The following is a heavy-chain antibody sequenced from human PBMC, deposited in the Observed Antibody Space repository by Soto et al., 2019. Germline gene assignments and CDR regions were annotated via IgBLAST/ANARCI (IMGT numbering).Heavy chain of an antibody. CDR1: GFTFSTYA. Sequence: QVQLVESGGGVVQPGTSLRLSCAASGFTFSTYAMHWVRQAPGKGLEWVAVISNDGSQQYYIDSVKGRFTIPRDNSKNTLYLQMNSLRPDDTAVYYCAKDAGSYGTFDYWGQRTLVTVSS. D-gene: IGHD1-26*01. J-gene: IGHJ4*02. CDR3: AKDAGSYGTFDY. CDR2: ISNDGSQQ. V-gene: IGHV3-30*18.